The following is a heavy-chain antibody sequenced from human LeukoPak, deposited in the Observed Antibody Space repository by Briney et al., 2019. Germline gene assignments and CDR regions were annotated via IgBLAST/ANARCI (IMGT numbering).Heavy chain of an antibody. CDR1: GGSISSHY. D-gene: IGHD3-10*01. CDR3: ARTGEYSGSGPSWAFDI. Sequence: SETLSLTYTVSGGSISSHYWSWIRQPPGKGLEWIGYIYYSGSTNYNPSLKSRVTISLGTSNNQFSLRLTSVTASDTAVYYCARTGEYSGSGPSWAFDIWGQGTMVTVSS. J-gene: IGHJ3*02. V-gene: IGHV4-59*11. CDR2: IYYSGST.